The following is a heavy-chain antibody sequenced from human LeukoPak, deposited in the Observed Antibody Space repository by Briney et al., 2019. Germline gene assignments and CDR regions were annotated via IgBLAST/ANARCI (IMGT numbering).Heavy chain of an antibody. CDR3: ARAIVGPNYYYYHMDV. J-gene: IGHJ6*03. D-gene: IGHD1-26*01. CDR2: SYYTGST. CDR1: GGSISSGAYS. Sequence: SETLSLTCAVSGGSISSGAYSWSWIRQPPGKGLEWIGYSYYTGSTYYNPSLKSRITISLDASKNQFSLKLSSVTATDTAVYYCARAIVGPNYYYYHMDVWGIGTTVTVSS. V-gene: IGHV4-30-4*07.